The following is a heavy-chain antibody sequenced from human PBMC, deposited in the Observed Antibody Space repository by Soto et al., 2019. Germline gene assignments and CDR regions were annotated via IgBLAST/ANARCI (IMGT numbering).Heavy chain of an antibody. CDR1: GFIFENFG. V-gene: IGHV3-23*01. Sequence: GSLRLSFACPGFIFENFGMSWVRQAPGKGLEWISSISGSGFKKYYADSVKGRFTISRDNSKSTVYLELNNLSAEDTAVYHCAKNQGVELVPLATVDWFDPWGQGSVVTVSS. CDR2: ISGSGFKK. CDR3: AKNQGVELVPLATVDWFDP. J-gene: IGHJ5*02. D-gene: IGHD1-26*01.